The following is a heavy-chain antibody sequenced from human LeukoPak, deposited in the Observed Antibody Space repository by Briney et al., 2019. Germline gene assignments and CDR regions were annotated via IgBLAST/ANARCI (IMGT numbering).Heavy chain of an antibody. CDR2: IYYSGST. V-gene: IGHV4-59*08. D-gene: IGHD1-1*01. Sequence: SETLSLTCTVSGGFISSYYWSWIRQPPGKGLEWIGYIYYSGSTNYNPSLKSRVTISVDTSKNQFSLKLSSVTAADTAVYYCARHLEPTPPAGWFDPWGQGTLVTVSS. J-gene: IGHJ5*02. CDR1: GGFISSYY. CDR3: ARHLEPTPPAGWFDP.